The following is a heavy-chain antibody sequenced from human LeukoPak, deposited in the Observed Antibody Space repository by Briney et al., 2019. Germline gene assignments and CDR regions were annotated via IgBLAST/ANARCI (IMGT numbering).Heavy chain of an antibody. V-gene: IGHV3-15*01. D-gene: IGHD3-10*01. J-gene: IGHJ4*02. CDR1: GFTFINAW. CDR2: IKSKGDGGTT. Sequence: PGGSLRLSCAASGFTFINAWMSWVRQAPGKGVEGVGRIKSKGDGGTTDYAAPVKGRFIISRDDSKNTLILQMNSLKSEDTGVYYCTTDMGRNDYWGQGTLVTVSS. CDR3: TTDMGRNDY.